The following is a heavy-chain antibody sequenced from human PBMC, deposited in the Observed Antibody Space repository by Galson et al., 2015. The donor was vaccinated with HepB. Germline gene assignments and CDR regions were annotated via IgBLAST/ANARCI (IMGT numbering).Heavy chain of an antibody. Sequence: SLRLSCAASGFTFSSYWMHWVRQPPGKGLVWVSHINSDGSDTTYADSVKGRFTISRDNAKNTLYLQMNSLRAEDTAVYYCVNFYSGSYEAYWGQGTLVTVSS. CDR3: VNFYSGSYEAY. CDR1: GFTFSSYW. CDR2: INSDGSDT. J-gene: IGHJ4*02. V-gene: IGHV3-74*01. D-gene: IGHD1-26*01.